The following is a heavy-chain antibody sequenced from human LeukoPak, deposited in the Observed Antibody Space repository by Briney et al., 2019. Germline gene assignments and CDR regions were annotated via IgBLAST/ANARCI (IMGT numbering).Heavy chain of an antibody. CDR1: GFTFSTYA. J-gene: IGHJ4*02. V-gene: IGHV3-23*01. D-gene: IGHD6-13*01. CDR3: VKSTGWYSSSWYLAD. CDR2: IGGSGGNT. Sequence: QPGGSLRLSCAASGFTFSTYAMSWVRQTPGRGLEWVSAIGGSGGNTNYADSVKGRFTISRDNSKNTLYLQMNSLRAEDTAVYYCVKSTGWYSSSWYLADWGQGTLVTVSS.